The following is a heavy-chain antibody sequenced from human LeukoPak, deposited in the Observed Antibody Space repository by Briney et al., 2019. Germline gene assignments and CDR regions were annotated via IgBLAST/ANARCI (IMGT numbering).Heavy chain of an antibody. CDR3: AGGAGYSPLRGYGMDV. CDR2: INPSSGGT. CDR1: GYTFSGYY. V-gene: IGHV1-2*02. Sequence: ASVKVSCKASGYTFSGYYMHWVRQEPGQGVEWLGWINPSSGGTNNAQQFQRRVTMTKDTSISTAYMELSMLRSDDTAVYYCAGGAGYSPLRGYGMDVWGQGTTVTVSS. J-gene: IGHJ6*02. D-gene: IGHD5-24*01.